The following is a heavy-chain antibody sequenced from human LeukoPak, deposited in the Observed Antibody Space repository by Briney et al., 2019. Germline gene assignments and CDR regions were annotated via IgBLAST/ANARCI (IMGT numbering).Heavy chain of an antibody. CDR1: GYTFTSYY. CDR2: INPSGGST. Sequence: EASVKVSCKASGYTFTSYYMHWVRQAPGQGLEWMGIINPSGGSTSYAQKFQGRVTMTRDTSTSTVYMELSSLRSEDTAVYYCARDQGLTGDTAMVIVVDWLDPWGQGTLVTVSS. V-gene: IGHV1-46*03. CDR3: ARDQGLTGDTAMVIVVDWLDP. D-gene: IGHD5-18*01. J-gene: IGHJ5*02.